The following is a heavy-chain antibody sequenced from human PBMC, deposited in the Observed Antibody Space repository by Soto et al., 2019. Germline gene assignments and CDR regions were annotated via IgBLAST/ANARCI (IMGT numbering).Heavy chain of an antibody. J-gene: IGHJ3*02. CDR1: GGSITTYY. V-gene: IGHV4-4*07. D-gene: IGHD2-15*01. Sequence: PSETLSLICTVSGGSITTYYWSWIRQPAGKGLEWIGRIYTSEITNYNPSLKSRVTLSVDTSKRQFYLKLRSVTAADTAVYYCASGASAFDIWGQGTMVTVSS. CDR2: IYTSEIT. CDR3: ASGASAFDI.